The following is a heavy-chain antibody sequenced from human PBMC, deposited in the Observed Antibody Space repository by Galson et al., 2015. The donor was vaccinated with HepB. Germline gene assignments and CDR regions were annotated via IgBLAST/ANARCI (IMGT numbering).Heavy chain of an antibody. Sequence: SVKVSCKASGYTFTSYGISWVRQAPGQGPEWMGWISAYNGNINFAQKFQGRVTMTQDTSTSTAYMELRSLRSDDTAVYYCARDLGEDRTMILFDYWGQGTLVTVSS. CDR2: ISAYNGNI. D-gene: IGHD3-22*01. CDR3: ARDLGEDRTMILFDY. CDR1: GYTFTSYG. J-gene: IGHJ4*02. V-gene: IGHV1-18*01.